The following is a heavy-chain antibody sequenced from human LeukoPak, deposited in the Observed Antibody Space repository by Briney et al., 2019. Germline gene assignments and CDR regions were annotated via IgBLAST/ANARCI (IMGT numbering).Heavy chain of an antibody. Sequence: SETLSLTCTVSSGSISTYYWSWIRQSPGKGLEWMGYIFHSGSTTYNPSLSSRLTISVDTSKNQFSLELRSVTAADTAVYYCARQGTSGSYLTGLDVWGQGATVTVSS. CDR1: SGSISTYY. CDR3: ARQGTSGSYLTGLDV. J-gene: IGHJ6*02. CDR2: IFHSGST. V-gene: IGHV4-59*08. D-gene: IGHD3-22*01.